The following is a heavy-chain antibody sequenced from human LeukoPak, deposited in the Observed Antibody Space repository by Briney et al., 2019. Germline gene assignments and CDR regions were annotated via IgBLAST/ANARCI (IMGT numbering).Heavy chain of an antibody. Sequence: GGSLRLSCAASGFTFSSYWMSWVRQAPGKGLEWVSAISGSGGSTYYADSVKGRFTISRDNSKNTLYLQMNSLRAEDTAVYYCAKDSDYYDSSGYYEYFQHWGQGTLVTVSS. V-gene: IGHV3-23*01. D-gene: IGHD3-22*01. CDR1: GFTFSSYW. CDR2: ISGSGGST. CDR3: AKDSDYYDSSGYYEYFQH. J-gene: IGHJ1*01.